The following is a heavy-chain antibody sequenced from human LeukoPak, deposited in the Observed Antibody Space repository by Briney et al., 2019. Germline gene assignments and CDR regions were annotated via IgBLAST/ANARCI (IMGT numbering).Heavy chain of an antibody. CDR2: ISAYNGNT. CDR3: ARESPPNCSGGSCYAKY. CDR1: GYTFTSYG. J-gene: IGHJ4*02. Sequence: ASVKVSCKASGYTFTSYGISWVRQAPGQGLEWMGWISAYNGNTNYAQKLQGRVTMTTDTSTSTAYMELRSLRSDDTAVYYCARESPPNCSGGSCYAKYWGQGTLVTVSS. V-gene: IGHV1-18*01. D-gene: IGHD2-15*01.